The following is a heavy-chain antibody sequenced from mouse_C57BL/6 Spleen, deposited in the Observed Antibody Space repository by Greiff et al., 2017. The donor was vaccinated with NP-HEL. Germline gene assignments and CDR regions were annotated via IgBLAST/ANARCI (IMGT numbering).Heavy chain of an antibody. D-gene: IGHD2-2*01. CDR2: ISSGSSTI. CDR1: GFTFSDYG. CDR3: ARLGYDVGYFDY. Sequence: EVKLMESGGGLVKPGGSLKLSCAASGFTFSDYGMHWVRQAPEKGLEWVAYISSGSSTIYYAYTVKGRFTISRYNAKNTLFLQMTSLRSEDTAMYYCARLGYDVGYFDYWGQGTTLTVSS. V-gene: IGHV5-17*01. J-gene: IGHJ2*01.